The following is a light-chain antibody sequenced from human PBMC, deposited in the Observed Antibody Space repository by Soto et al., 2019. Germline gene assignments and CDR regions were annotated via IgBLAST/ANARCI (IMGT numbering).Light chain of an antibody. V-gene: IGKV3-15*01. Sequence: EVVMTQSPATLSVSPGERVTLSCRASESVHRNLAWYQQKPGQGPSLLIYYASTRATGVPDRFTGSGSGTEFTLTISSLQSEDFGVDHCPHYSNWPPTFGPGTKVEIK. CDR3: PHYSNWPPT. J-gene: IGKJ3*01. CDR1: ESVHRN. CDR2: YAS.